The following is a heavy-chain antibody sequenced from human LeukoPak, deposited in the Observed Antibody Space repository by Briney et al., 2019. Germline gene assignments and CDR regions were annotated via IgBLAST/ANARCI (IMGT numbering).Heavy chain of an antibody. D-gene: IGHD5-24*01. Sequence: GGSLRLSCAISGFSVTDNYMSWVRQAPGKGLEWVSVIETGGSTYYADSVEGRFTISKDNSKDTLSLQLNNLRVDDTAVYYCVRDRGDGFPDYWGQGTLVTVSS. CDR2: IETGGST. CDR3: VRDRGDGFPDY. V-gene: IGHV3-53*01. J-gene: IGHJ4*02. CDR1: GFSVTDNY.